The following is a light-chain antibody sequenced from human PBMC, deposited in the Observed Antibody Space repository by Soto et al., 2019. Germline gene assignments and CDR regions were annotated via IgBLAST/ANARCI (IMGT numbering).Light chain of an antibody. Sequence: DIVLTQSPGTLSLSPVEVATLSFRASQSVSRYLAWYQQKPGQAPRLLIYDASSRAPGIPARFSGSGPGTDFTLTISSLETEDFAVYYCQQSSVWPTFGGGTKVDIK. CDR3: QQSSVWPT. CDR1: QSVSRY. J-gene: IGKJ4*01. V-gene: IGKV3-11*01. CDR2: DAS.